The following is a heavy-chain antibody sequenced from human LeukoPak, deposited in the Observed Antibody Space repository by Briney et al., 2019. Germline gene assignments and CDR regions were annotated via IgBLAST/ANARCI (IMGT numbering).Heavy chain of an antibody. D-gene: IGHD6-13*01. J-gene: IGHJ4*02. CDR1: GGTFSSYA. Sequence: SVKVSCKASGGTFSSYAISWMLQAPGQGLEWMGGIIPIFGTANYAQKFQGRVTITTDESTSTAYMELSSLRSKDTAVYYCASVAAAGTTYFDYWGQGTLVTVSS. CDR3: ASVAAAGTTYFDY. CDR2: IIPIFGTA. V-gene: IGHV1-69*05.